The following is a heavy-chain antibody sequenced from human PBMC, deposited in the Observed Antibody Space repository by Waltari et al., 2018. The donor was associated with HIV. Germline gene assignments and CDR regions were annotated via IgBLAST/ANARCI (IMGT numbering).Heavy chain of an antibody. D-gene: IGHD3-10*01. Sequence: QVQLVESGGGLVKPGGSLRLSCAASGFPFRDYYLSWIRQAPGKGLEWVSYISSSGTTIYYADSVKGRFTISRDNAKDSLYQQMNNLRAEDTAVYYCARCDAGYFYGSAYDYWGQGILVTVSS. J-gene: IGHJ4*02. CDR2: ISSSGTTI. CDR1: GFPFRDYY. CDR3: ARCDAGYFYGSAYDY. V-gene: IGHV3-11*01.